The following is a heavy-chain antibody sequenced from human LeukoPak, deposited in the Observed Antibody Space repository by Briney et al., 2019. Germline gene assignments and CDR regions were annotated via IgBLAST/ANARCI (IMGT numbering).Heavy chain of an antibody. J-gene: IGHJ6*03. V-gene: IGHV3-53*01. CDR2: IYSGGST. Sequence: GGSLRLSCAASGFTVSSNYMSWVRQAPGKGLKWVSVIYSGGSTYYADSVKGRFTISRDNSKNTLYLQMNSLRVEDTAVYYCARGRYQLQSGADNYYMDVWGKGTTVTVSS. D-gene: IGHD2-2*01. CDR1: GFTVSSNY. CDR3: ARGRYQLQSGADNYYMDV.